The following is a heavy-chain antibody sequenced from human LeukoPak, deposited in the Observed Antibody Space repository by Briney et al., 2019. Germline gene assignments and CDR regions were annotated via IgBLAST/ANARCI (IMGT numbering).Heavy chain of an antibody. CDR3: ARDGFDAFDI. J-gene: IGHJ3*02. CDR1: GGTFSSYA. Sequence: GASVKVSCKASGGTFSSYAISWVRQAPGQGLEWMGGIIPIFGTANYAQKFQGRVTITTDESTSTAYMELSSLRSEDTAVYYCARDGFDAFDIWGQGTMVTVSS. V-gene: IGHV1-69*05. CDR2: IIPIFGTA. D-gene: IGHD3-10*01.